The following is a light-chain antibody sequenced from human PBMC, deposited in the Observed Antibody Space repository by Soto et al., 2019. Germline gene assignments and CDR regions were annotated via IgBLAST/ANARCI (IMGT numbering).Light chain of an antibody. CDR3: QQYNSYSYT. Sequence: DIQMTQSPSTLSASVGDRVTLTCRASQTISTWLAWYQQKPGKAPKLLIYGASTLQTGVPSRFSGSGSGTEFTLTISSLQPDDFATYYYQQYNSYSYTFGQGTKLEIK. CDR1: QTISTW. CDR2: GAS. J-gene: IGKJ2*01. V-gene: IGKV1-5*01.